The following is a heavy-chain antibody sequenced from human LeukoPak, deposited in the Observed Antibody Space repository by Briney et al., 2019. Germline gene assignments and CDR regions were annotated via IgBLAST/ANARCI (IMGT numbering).Heavy chain of an antibody. CDR2: VGISSGNT. CDR1: GFTFSDYS. J-gene: IGHJ4*02. D-gene: IGHD2-2*01. Sequence: GGSLRLSRAASGFTFSDYSMNWVRQAPGKGLEWISYVGISSGNTKYADSVKGRFTISGDKAKNLLYLQMNSLRVEDTAVYYYARDTKYAFDNWGQGTLVTVSS. V-gene: IGHV3-48*01. CDR3: ARDTKYAFDN.